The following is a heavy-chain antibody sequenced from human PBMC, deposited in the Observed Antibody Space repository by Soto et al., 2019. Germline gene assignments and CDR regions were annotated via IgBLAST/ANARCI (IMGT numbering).Heavy chain of an antibody. J-gene: IGHJ6*01. Sequence: SGPTLVNPTETLTLTCTVAGFSLTTGKMGVSWIRQHPGKALEWLAHIFSDNERSYSTSLQGRLTISKDTPGSQVVLSMNNVDPVDTATYYCARMNVDSYQFYYAMD. CDR1: GFSLTTGKMG. CDR3: ARMNVDSYQFYYAMD. V-gene: IGHV2-26*01. CDR2: IFSDNER. D-gene: IGHD4-17*01.